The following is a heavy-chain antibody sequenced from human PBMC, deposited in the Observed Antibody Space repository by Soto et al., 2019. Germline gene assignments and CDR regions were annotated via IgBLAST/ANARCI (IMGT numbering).Heavy chain of an antibody. J-gene: IGHJ4*02. CDR2: VSAYNRNT. D-gene: IGHD1-26*01. V-gene: IGHV1-18*01. Sequence: QVQLVQSGAEVKKPGASVKVSCEAYGYTFRNYGITWVRQAPGQGLEWMGWVSAYNRNTNYAQKFQERVTMTTDTSTSTAYMERRSLRSDDTAIYFCASDRPWESLPYWGQGTLVTVSS. CDR1: GYTFRNYG. CDR3: ASDRPWESLPY.